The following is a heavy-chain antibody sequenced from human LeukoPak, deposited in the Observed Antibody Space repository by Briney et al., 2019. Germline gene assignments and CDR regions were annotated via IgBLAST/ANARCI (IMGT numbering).Heavy chain of an antibody. CDR1: GFTFSSYS. J-gene: IGHJ4*02. CDR2: ISSSSSYI. V-gene: IGHV3-21*01. D-gene: IGHD6-19*01. Sequence: GGSLRLSCAASGFTFSSYSMNWVRQAPGKGLEWDSSISSSSSYIYYADSVKGRFTISRDNAKNSLYLQMNSLRAEDTAVYYCAREQWLAPLYFDYWGQGTLVTVSS. CDR3: AREQWLAPLYFDY.